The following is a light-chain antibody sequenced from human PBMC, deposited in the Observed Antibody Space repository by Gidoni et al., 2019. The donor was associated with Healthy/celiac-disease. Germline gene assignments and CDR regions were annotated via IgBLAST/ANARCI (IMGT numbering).Light chain of an antibody. Sequence: DIQMTQSPSSLSASVGDRVTITFQASQDISNYLNWYQQKPGKAPKLLIYGASNLETGVPSRFSGSGSGTDFTFTISSLQPEDIATYYCQQYDNLPWTFGQGTKVEIK. CDR2: GAS. CDR1: QDISNY. V-gene: IGKV1-33*01. CDR3: QQYDNLPWT. J-gene: IGKJ1*01.